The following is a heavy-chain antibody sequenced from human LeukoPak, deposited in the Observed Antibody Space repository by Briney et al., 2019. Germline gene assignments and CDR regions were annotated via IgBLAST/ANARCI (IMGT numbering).Heavy chain of an antibody. D-gene: IGHD6-13*01. CDR2: IYYIGTT. J-gene: IGHJ5*02. Sequence: SETLSLTCTVSGGSTNSNMDYWGWIRQPPGKPLEFIGNIYYIGTTYYNPSLKSRVSISIDTSENQFSLRLTSVTAADTAVYYCARRPASSWYNSWGQGTLVTVSS. CDR3: ARRPASSWYNS. V-gene: IGHV4-39*01. CDR1: GGSTNSNMDY.